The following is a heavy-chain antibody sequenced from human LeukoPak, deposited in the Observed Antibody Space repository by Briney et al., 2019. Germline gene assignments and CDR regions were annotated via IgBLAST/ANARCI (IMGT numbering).Heavy chain of an antibody. CDR2: VYYTGST. CDR3: ARQLGDGYNLVYWFDP. V-gene: IGHV4-39*01. J-gene: IGHJ5*02. D-gene: IGHD5-24*01. Sequence: KPSETLSLTCTVSGGFISSTSYYWGWIRQSPGKGLEWIGSVYYTGSTQDNPSLKGRVTISEDTSKNQFSLKLTSVTAEDTAVYYCARQLGDGYNLVYWFDPWGQGTLVTVSS. CDR1: GGFISSTSYY.